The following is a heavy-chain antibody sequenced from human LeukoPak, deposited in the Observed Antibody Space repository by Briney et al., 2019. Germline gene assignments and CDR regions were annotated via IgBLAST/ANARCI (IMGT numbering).Heavy chain of an antibody. V-gene: IGHV3-66*01. Sequence: GGSLRLSCAASGFTVSSNYMSWVRQAPGKGLEWVSVIYSGGSTYYADSVKGRFTISRDNSKNTLYLQMNSLRAEDTAVYYCARDQGAGYYDSSGYDYWGQGTLVTVSS. CDR3: ARDQGAGYYDSSGYDY. J-gene: IGHJ4*02. D-gene: IGHD3-22*01. CDR1: GFTVSSNY. CDR2: IYSGGST.